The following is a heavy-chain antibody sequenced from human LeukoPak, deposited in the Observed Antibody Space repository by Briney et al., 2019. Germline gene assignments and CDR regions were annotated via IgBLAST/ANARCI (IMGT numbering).Heavy chain of an antibody. V-gene: IGHV4-39*07. J-gene: IGHJ3*02. CDR2: IYYSGST. D-gene: IGHD3-16*01. CDR1: GGSISSSSYY. CDR3: ARAERGGGSKRGAFDI. Sequence: PSETLSLTCTVSGGSISSSSYYWGWIRQPPGKGLEWIGSIYYSGSTYYNPSLKSRVTISVNTSKNQFSLKLSSVTAADTAVYYCARAERGGGSKRGAFDIWGQGTMVTVSS.